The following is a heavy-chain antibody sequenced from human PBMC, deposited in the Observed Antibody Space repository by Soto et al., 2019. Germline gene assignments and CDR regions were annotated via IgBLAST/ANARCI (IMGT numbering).Heavy chain of an antibody. Sequence: VSCKASGGTFSSYAISWVRQAPGQGLEWMGGIIPIFGTANYAQKFQGRVTITADESTSTAYMELSSLRSEDTAVYYCARADPLQLERRGFDPWGQGTLVNVSS. J-gene: IGHJ5*02. CDR2: IIPIFGTA. V-gene: IGHV1-69*01. CDR3: ARADPLQLERRGFDP. CDR1: GGTFSSYA. D-gene: IGHD1-1*01.